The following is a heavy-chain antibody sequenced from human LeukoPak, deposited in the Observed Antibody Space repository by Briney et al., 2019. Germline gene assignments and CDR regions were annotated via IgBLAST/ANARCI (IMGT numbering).Heavy chain of an antibody. Sequence: GGPLRLSCAASGFTLSRLGMHWVPQAPGKGLEEVSAITSNGDSTYYANSVKGRFTISRDNSKNTLYLQMGSLRAEDMAVYYCARNGIAVAGEGWFDPWGQGTLVTVSS. D-gene: IGHD6-19*01. J-gene: IGHJ5*02. CDR3: ARNGIAVAGEGWFDP. CDR2: ITSNGDST. CDR1: GFTLSRLG. V-gene: IGHV3-64*01.